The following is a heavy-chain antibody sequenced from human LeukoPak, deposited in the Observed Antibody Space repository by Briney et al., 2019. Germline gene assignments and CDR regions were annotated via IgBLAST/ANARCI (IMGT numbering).Heavy chain of an antibody. Sequence: ASVKVSCKASGYTFTGYYMHWVRQAPGQGLEWMGWINPNSGGTNYAQKFQGRVTMTRNTSISTAYMELSSLRSEDTAVYYCARFYGDRYDAFDIWGQGTMVTVSS. CDR1: GYTFTGYY. J-gene: IGHJ3*02. D-gene: IGHD4-17*01. CDR3: ARFYGDRYDAFDI. V-gene: IGHV1-2*02. CDR2: INPNSGGT.